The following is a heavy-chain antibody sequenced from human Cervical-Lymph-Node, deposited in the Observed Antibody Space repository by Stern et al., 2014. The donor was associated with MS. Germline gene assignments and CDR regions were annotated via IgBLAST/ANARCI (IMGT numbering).Heavy chain of an antibody. D-gene: IGHD5-12*01. Sequence: QVQLQQSGPGLVKPSQTLSLTCAISGDSVSTSTAAWNWIRQSPSRGLEWLGRTYYRSTWYDDYAVSVKSRITINADTSKNQFSLQLNFVTPEDTAVYYCARDLFYNSGRGVYWYFDLWGRGTLVTVSS. CDR1: GDSVSTSTAA. CDR3: ARDLFYNSGRGVYWYFDL. V-gene: IGHV6-1*02. J-gene: IGHJ2*01. CDR2: TYYRSTWYD.